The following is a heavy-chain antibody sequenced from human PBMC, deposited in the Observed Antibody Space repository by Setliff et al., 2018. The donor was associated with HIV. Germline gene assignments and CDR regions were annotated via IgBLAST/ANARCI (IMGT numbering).Heavy chain of an antibody. Sequence: GASVKVSCKASGGTFSSYVISWVRQAPGQGPEWMGGIIPMYGVTNYSQKFQGRVTITADKSTNTVYMELRSLTSEDTAVYYCAREEFHYGSETAGEAFDMWGRGTKVTVSS. CDR1: GGTFSSYV. V-gene: IGHV1-69*10. CDR3: AREEFHYGSETAGEAFDM. CDR2: IIPMYGVT. D-gene: IGHD3-10*01. J-gene: IGHJ3*02.